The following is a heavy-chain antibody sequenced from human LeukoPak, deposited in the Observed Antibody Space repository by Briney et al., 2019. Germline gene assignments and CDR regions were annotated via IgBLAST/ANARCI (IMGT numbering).Heavy chain of an antibody. J-gene: IGHJ4*02. D-gene: IGHD1-1*01. Sequence: ASVKVSCKASGYTFTGYYMHWVRQAPRQGLVWMGWINPNSGGTNYAQKFQGRVTMSRDTSISTAYMELSRLRSDDTDVYYCAREDWNDEMFDYWGQGTLVTVSS. CDR2: INPNSGGT. CDR3: AREDWNDEMFDY. CDR1: GYTFTGYY. V-gene: IGHV1-2*02.